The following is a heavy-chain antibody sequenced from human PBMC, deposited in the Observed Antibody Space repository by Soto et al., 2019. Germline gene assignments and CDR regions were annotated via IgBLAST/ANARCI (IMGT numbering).Heavy chain of an antibody. V-gene: IGHV3-74*01. J-gene: IGHJ3*02. CDR1: GFTFSSYW. Sequence: AGGSLRLSCAASGFTFSSYWMHWVLQAPGKGLVWVSRIKSDGSSTSYADSVKGRFTISRDNAKNTLYLQMNSLRAEDTAMYYCARGPYSSGFPDAFDIWGQGTMVTVSS. CDR2: IKSDGSST. D-gene: IGHD6-19*01. CDR3: ARGPYSSGFPDAFDI.